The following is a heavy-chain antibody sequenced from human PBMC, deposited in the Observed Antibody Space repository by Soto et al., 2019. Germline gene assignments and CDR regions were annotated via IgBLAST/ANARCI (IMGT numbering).Heavy chain of an antibody. CDR1: GGSISSYY. D-gene: IGHD2-8*01. J-gene: IGHJ6*03. CDR2: IYYSGSA. CDR3: ARNGNAYYYYMDV. V-gene: IGHV4-59*01. Sequence: KPSETLSLTCTVSGGSISSYYWSWIRQPPGKGLEWIGYIYYSGSANYNPSLKSRVTISVDTSKNQFSLKLSSVTAADTAVYYCARNGNAYYYYMDVWGKGTTVTVSS.